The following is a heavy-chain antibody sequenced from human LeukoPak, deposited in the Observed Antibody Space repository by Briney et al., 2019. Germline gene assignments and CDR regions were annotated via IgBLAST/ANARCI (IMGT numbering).Heavy chain of an antibody. V-gene: IGHV4-4*07. CDR2: IYTSGST. D-gene: IGHD3-10*01. J-gene: IGHJ6*03. CDR1: GGSISSYY. CDR3: AIYPPGIYYYSNMDV. Sequence: SETLSLTXTVSGGSISSYYWSWIRQPAGKGLEWIGRIYTSGSTNYNPSLKSRVTMSVDTSKNQCSLQLSSVTAAATAVYYCAIYPPGIYYYSNMDVGGKGPTATVSS.